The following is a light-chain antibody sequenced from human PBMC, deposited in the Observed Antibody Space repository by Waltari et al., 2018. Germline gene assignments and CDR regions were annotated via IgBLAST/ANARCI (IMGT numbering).Light chain of an antibody. CDR2: KGN. J-gene: IGLJ3*02. CDR3: SLYMGSGIWV. CDR1: SGSVSFTSY. Sequence: QTVVTQEPSLSVSPGGTVTLTCALSSGSVSFTSYATWYQQTPGQAPRTLMHKGNSRSSGVPDRFSGSILGNKAALTITGAQAEDESDYYCSLYMGSGIWVFGGGTKLTVL. V-gene: IGLV8-61*01.